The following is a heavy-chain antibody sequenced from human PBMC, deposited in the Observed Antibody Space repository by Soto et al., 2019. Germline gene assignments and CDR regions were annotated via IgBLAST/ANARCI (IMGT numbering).Heavy chain of an antibody. J-gene: IGHJ5*02. CDR1: GWTFTSYG. D-gene: IGHD2-2*01. CDR2: ISAYNGNT. Sequence: ASLEVSCKGSGWTFTSYGVSCVRHAPGQGLEWMGWISAYNGNTNYAQKLQGRVTMTTDTSTSTAYMELRSLRSDDTAVYYCARMDGYCSSTSCSNWFDPWGQGTLVTVSS. V-gene: IGHV1-18*01. CDR3: ARMDGYCSSTSCSNWFDP.